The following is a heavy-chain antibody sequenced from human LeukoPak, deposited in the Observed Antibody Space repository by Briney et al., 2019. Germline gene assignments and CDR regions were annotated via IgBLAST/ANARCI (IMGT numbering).Heavy chain of an antibody. D-gene: IGHD5/OR15-5a*01. V-gene: IGHV3-33*01. CDR2: IWYDGSNK. J-gene: IGHJ4*02. CDR3: ARDIVSLPDY. CDR1: GFTFSSYG. Sequence: PGGSLRLSCAASGFTFSSYGMHWVRQAPGKGLEWVALIWYDGSNKYYADSVKGRFTISRDNSKNTLYLQMNSLRAEDTAVYYCARDIVSLPDYWGQGTLVTVSS.